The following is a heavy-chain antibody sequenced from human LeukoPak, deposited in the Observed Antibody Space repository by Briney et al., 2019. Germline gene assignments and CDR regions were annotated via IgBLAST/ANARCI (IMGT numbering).Heavy chain of an antibody. CDR2: YNSGST. CDR3: ARDLEYFDL. J-gene: IGHJ2*01. CDR1: GGSISSGNYY. V-gene: IGHV4-30-4*01. D-gene: IGHD1-1*01. Sequence: SQTLSLTCTVSGGSISSGNYYCSWIRQPPGKGLEWIGHYNSGSTYYNPSLKSRLTISVDTSKNQFSLKLSTVTAADTAVYYCARDLEYFDLWGRGTLVSVSS.